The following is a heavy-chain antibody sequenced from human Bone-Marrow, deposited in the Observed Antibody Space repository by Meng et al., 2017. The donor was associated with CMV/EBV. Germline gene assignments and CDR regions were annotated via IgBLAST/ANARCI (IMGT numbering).Heavy chain of an antibody. J-gene: IGHJ4*02. CDR2: INPNSGGT. D-gene: IGHD6-13*01. CDR1: GYTFTGYY. V-gene: IGHV1-2*02. CDR3: ARVPLVGSSWYSAGGTNDY. Sequence: ASVKVSCKASGYTFTGYYMHWVRQAPGQGLEWMGWINPNSGGTNYAQKFQGRVTMTRDTSISTAYMELSRLRSDDTAVYYCARVPLVGSSWYSAGGTNDYWGQGTLVTVS.